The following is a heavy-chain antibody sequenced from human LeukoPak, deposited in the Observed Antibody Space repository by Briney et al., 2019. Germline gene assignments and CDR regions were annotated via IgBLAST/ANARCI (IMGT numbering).Heavy chain of an antibody. CDR3: SKEKSTVLTPGVDY. V-gene: IGHV3-7*01. D-gene: IGHD4-23*01. J-gene: IGHJ4*02. CDR2: IKQDGSEK. Sequence: PGGSLRLSCAASGFTSSSYWMSWVRQAPGKGLEWVANIKQDGSEKYYVDSVKGRFTISRDNAKNSLYLQMNSLRAEDTAVYYCSKEKSTVLTPGVDYWGQGTLVTVSS. CDR1: GFTSSSYW.